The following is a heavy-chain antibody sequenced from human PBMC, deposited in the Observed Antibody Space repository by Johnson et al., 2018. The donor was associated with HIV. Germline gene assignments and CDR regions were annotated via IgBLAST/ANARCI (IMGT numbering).Heavy chain of an antibody. CDR2: IYSGGST. J-gene: IGHJ3*02. CDR1: GFTVSSNY. Sequence: VLLVESGGGVVQPGGSLRLSCAASGFTVSSNYMSSVRQAPGKGLEWVSVIYSGGSTYYADSVKGRFTISRDDSKNTMYLQMNSLRAEDTAVYYCAKDLVDTAMDDAFDIWGQGTMVTVSS. V-gene: IGHV3-66*01. D-gene: IGHD5-18*01. CDR3: AKDLVDTAMDDAFDI.